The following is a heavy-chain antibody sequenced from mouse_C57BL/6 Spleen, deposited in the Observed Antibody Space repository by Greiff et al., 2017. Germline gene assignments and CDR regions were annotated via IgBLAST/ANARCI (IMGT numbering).Heavy chain of an antibody. CDR2: IYTRDGST. J-gene: IGHJ3*01. CDR1: GYTFTDHT. D-gene: IGHD3-2*02. Sequence: VQLQQSDAVLVKPGASVKISCKVSGYTFTDHTIHWMKQRPEQGLEWIGYIYTRDGSTKYNEKFKVNATLTADQSSSTAYMQLNSRSSEDSAVYCCARGTAHAAWFAYWGQGTLVTVSA. V-gene: IGHV1-78*01. CDR3: ARGTAHAAWFAY.